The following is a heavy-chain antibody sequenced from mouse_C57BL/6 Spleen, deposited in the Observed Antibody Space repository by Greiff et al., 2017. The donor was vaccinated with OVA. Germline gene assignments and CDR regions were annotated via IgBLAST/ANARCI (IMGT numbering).Heavy chain of an antibody. Sequence: EVQRVESGGGLVQPKGSLKLSCAASGFSFNTYAMNWVRQAPGKGLEWVARIRSKSNNYATYYADSVKDRFTISRDDSESMLYLQMNNLKTEDTAMYYCVRAPGTGYFDYWGQGTTLTVSS. J-gene: IGHJ2*01. CDR1: GFSFNTYA. CDR3: VRAPGTGYFDY. D-gene: IGHD4-1*01. V-gene: IGHV10-1*01. CDR2: IRSKSNNYAT.